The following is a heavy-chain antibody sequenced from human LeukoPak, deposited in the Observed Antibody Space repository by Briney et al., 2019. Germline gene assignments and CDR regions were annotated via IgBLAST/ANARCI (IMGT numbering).Heavy chain of an antibody. CDR2: IYYSGST. Sequence: PSETLSLTCTVSGGFISSYYWSWIRQPPGKGLEWIGYIYYSGSTNYNPSLKSRVTISVDTSKNQFSLKLSSVTAADTAVYYCARVFGTIAAAGTLDYWGQGTLVTVSS. CDR1: GGFISSYY. J-gene: IGHJ4*02. D-gene: IGHD6-13*01. CDR3: ARVFGTIAAAGTLDY. V-gene: IGHV4-59*01.